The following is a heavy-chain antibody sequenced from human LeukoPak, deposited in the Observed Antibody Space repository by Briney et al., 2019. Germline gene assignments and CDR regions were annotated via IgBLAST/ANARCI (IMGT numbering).Heavy chain of an antibody. CDR2: IYFGGTT. V-gene: IGHV4-59*08. CDR1: GGSISGYY. CDR3: ARRTAKWNHRSPEFDP. J-gene: IGHJ5*01. D-gene: IGHD1-14*01. Sequence: SETLSLTCTVSGGSISGYYWSWIWQPPGKGLEWIGDIYFGGTTNYKTSLKSRVTISLHTSTNQFSLNLTSVTAADTAEYFCARRTAKWNHRSPEFDPWGQGTLVIVSS.